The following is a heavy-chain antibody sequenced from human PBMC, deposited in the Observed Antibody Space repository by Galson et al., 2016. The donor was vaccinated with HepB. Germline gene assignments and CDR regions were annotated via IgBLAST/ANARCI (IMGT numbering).Heavy chain of an antibody. CDR2: IGRGGDT. V-gene: IGHV3-13*01. CDR3: AREIKDTISVGWYFDL. D-gene: IGHD5/OR15-5a*01. J-gene: IGHJ2*01. Sequence: SLRLSCAASGFTFSTSDMHWDRQGTGKGLEWVSAIGRGGDTYYSGSVEGRFTISRENAKNSLYLEMNSLRAGDTAVYYCAREIKDTISVGWYFDLWGRGTLVTVSS. CDR1: GFTFSTSD.